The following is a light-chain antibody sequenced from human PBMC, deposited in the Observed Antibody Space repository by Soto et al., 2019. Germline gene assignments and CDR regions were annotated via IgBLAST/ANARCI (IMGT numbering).Light chain of an antibody. CDR3: VQHNSSPRT. CDR2: AAS. V-gene: IGKV1-17*03. CDR1: QGSGNY. Sequence: DRVTITCRASQGSGNYVAWFQVKPGKVPKRLIYAASSLQSGVPSRFSGYGSGTEFTLTISSLQPEDSAIYYCVQHNSSPRTYGEGTKVDIK. J-gene: IGKJ1*01.